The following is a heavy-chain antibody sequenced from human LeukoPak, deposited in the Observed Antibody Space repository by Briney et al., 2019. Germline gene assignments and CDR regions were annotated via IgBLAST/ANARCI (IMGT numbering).Heavy chain of an antibody. Sequence: GGSLRLSCAASGFTFSSYAMTWIRQAPGKGLEWVSSISGSGGSTCYADSVKGRFTISRDNSRNMLFLQMSSLRADDTAVYYCAKDLVVGALDYWGQGTLVTVSS. V-gene: IGHV3-23*01. D-gene: IGHD1-26*01. CDR3: AKDLVVGALDY. CDR2: ISGSGGST. CDR1: GFTFSSYA. J-gene: IGHJ4*02.